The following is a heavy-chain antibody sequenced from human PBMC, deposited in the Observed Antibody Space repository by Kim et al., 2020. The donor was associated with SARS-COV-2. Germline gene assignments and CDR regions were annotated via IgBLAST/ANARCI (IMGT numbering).Heavy chain of an antibody. D-gene: IGHD6-25*01. CDR3: ARNQSSGLSGFDS. V-gene: IGHV6-1*01. J-gene: IGHJ4*02. Sequence: DYEVTVKSRTTINPDTSKNQFSLQLSSVTPDDTAVYFCARNQSSGLSGFDSWGQGTLVTVSS.